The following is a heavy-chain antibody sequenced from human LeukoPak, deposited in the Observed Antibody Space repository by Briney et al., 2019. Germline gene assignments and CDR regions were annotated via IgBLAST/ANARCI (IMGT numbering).Heavy chain of an antibody. V-gene: IGHV3-23*01. CDR2: ISGSGGST. D-gene: IGHD6-13*01. Sequence: HPGGSLRLSCAASGFTFSSYAMSWVRQAPGKGLEWVSAISGSGGSTYYADSVKGRFTISRDNSKNTLYLQMNSLRAEDTAVYYCAKSGVAAAGTGAFADYWGQGTLVTVSS. J-gene: IGHJ4*02. CDR1: GFTFSSYA. CDR3: AKSGVAAAGTGAFADY.